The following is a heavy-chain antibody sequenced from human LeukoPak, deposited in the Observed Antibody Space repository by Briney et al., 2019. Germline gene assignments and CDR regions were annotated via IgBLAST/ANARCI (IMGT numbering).Heavy chain of an antibody. Sequence: GASVKVSCKASGYTFTGYYMHWVRQAPGQGLEWMGWINPNSGGTNYAQKFQGWVTMTRDTSISTAYMELSRLRSDDTAVYYCARETTMIVGGAFDIWGQGTMVTVSS. V-gene: IGHV1-2*04. D-gene: IGHD3-22*01. CDR1: GYTFTGYY. CDR3: ARETTMIVGGAFDI. J-gene: IGHJ3*02. CDR2: INPNSGGT.